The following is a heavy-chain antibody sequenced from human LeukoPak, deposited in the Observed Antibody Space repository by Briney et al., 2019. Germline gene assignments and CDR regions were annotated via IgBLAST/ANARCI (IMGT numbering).Heavy chain of an antibody. V-gene: IGHV3-21*04. CDR1: GFTFSSYS. J-gene: IGHJ4*02. Sequence: GGSLRLSCAASGFTFSSYSMNWVRQAPGKGLEWVSSISSSSSYIYYADSVKGRFTISRDNAKNSLYLQMNSLRAEDTAVYYCAKHDSPGGSGKVPDYWGQGTLVTVSS. D-gene: IGHD3-10*01. CDR2: ISSSSSYI. CDR3: AKHDSPGGSGKVPDY.